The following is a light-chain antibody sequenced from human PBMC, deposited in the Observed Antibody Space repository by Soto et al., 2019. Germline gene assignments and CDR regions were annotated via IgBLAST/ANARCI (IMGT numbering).Light chain of an antibody. CDR2: DAF. CDR3: QQRSNWPST. J-gene: IGKJ4*01. CDR1: QSVSSY. Sequence: EIVLTQSPATLSLSPGERAALSCRASQSVSSYLAWYQKKPGQAPRLLIYDAFKRATGIPARFSGSGSGTDFTLIISSLEPEDFAVYYCQQRSNWPSTFGGGTKVEVK. V-gene: IGKV3-11*01.